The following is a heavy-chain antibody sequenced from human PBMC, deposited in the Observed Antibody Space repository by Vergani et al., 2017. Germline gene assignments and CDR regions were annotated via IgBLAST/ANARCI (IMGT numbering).Heavy chain of an antibody. CDR3: AKDMYRSYSGNRDYYYYGMDV. CDR2: IYSGGST. J-gene: IGHJ6*02. D-gene: IGHD1-26*01. V-gene: IGHV3-53*05. Sequence: EVQLVETGGGLIQPGGSLRLSCAASGFTVSSNYMSWVRQAPGKGLEWVSVIYSGGSTYYADSVKGRFTISRDNSKNSLYLQMNSLRTEDTALYYCAKDMYRSYSGNRDYYYYGMDVWGQGP. CDR1: GFTVSSNY.